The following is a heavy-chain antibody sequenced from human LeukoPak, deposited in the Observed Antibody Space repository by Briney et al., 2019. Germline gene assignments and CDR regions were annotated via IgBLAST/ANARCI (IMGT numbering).Heavy chain of an antibody. V-gene: IGHV3-7*01. CDR2: MNIDGSEK. J-gene: IGHJ4*02. CDR1: GFTFSNYW. Sequence: GGSLRLSCAASGFTFSNYWMGWVRQAPGKRLEWVANMNIDGSEKYYADSVKGRFSISRDNARNSVYLQMASLRVEDTAVYYCARDPVEWELLLDYWGQRTLVTVSS. CDR3: ARDPVEWELLLDY. D-gene: IGHD1-26*01.